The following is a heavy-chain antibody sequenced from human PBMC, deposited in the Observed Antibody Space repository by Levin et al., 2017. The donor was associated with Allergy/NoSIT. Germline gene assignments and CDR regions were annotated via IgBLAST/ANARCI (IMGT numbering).Heavy chain of an antibody. Sequence: GGSLRLSCAASGFTFSSYWMRWVRQAPGKGLEWVANIQQDGGGKYYVESVKGRFTISRDNAKNSLYLQMSSLRAEDTAVYYCASDPFSYADYWGQGTLVTVSS. V-gene: IGHV3-7*01. J-gene: IGHJ4*02. CDR1: GFTFSSYW. CDR3: ASDPFSYADY. D-gene: IGHD5-18*01. CDR2: IQQDGGGK.